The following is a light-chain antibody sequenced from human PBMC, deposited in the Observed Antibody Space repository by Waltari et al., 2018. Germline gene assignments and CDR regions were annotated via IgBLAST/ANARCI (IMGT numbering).Light chain of an antibody. CDR3: QQYNTYSPGPT. CDR2: KAS. J-gene: IGKJ4*01. CDR1: QSILNW. Sequence: DIQMTQSPSTLSASVGDRVTITCRASQSILNWLAWYQQKPGKAPRLLMYKASSLQSGVPPRFSGSGSGTEFTLTISSLQPDDFATYYCQQYNTYSPGPTFGGGTKVEIK. V-gene: IGKV1-5*03.